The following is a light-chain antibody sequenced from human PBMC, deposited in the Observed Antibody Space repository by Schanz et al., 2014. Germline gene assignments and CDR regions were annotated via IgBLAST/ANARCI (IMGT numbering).Light chain of an antibody. J-gene: IGKJ1*01. Sequence: EIVLTQSPGTLSLSPGERATLSCRASQSVSSTYLAWYQQRPGQAPRLLMYGASTRATGIPDRISGGGSGTDFTLTISRLEPEDFAVYYCQQYSTSPRTFGQGTKVEIK. CDR2: GAS. V-gene: IGKV3-20*01. CDR1: QSVSSTY. CDR3: QQYSTSPRT.